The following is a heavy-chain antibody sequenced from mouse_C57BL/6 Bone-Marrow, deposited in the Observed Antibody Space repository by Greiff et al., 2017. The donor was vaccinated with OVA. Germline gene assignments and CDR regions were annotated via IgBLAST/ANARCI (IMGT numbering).Heavy chain of an antibody. D-gene: IGHD2-1*01. CDR3: ARDGNYGFAY. CDR1: GYTFTSYW. CDR2: IHPNSGST. V-gene: IGHV1-64*01. J-gene: IGHJ3*01. Sequence: QVHVKQPGAELVKPGASVKLSCKASGYTFTSYWMHWVKQRPGQGLEWIGMIHPNSGSTNYNEKFKSKATLTVDKSSSTAYMQLSSLTSEDSAVYYCARDGNYGFAYWGQGTLVTVSA.